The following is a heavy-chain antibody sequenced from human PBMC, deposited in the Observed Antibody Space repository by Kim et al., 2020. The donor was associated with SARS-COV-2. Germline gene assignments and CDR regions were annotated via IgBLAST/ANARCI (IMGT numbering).Heavy chain of an antibody. V-gene: IGHV3-48*04. CDR3: AKSEGTTWFYH. J-gene: IGHJ5*02. Sequence: AASGFPFSSYSMTWARQAPGKGLEWISFIGGSGSPIFYADSVKGRFTVSRDNAKNSLSLRMNSLRADDTAVYYCAKSEGTTWFYHWGQGTLAT. CDR2: IGGSGSPI. CDR1: GFPFSSYS.